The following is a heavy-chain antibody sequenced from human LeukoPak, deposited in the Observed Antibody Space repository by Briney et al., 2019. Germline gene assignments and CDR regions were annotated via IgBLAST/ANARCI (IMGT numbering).Heavy chain of an antibody. J-gene: IGHJ4*02. CDR2: ISGSGGST. V-gene: IGHV3-23*01. D-gene: IGHD2-2*01. Sequence: GGSLRLSCAASGFTSSSYAMSWVRQAPGKGLEWVSAISGSGGSTYYADSVKGRFTISRDNSKNTLYLQMNSLRAEDTAVYYRAKGGKYCSSTSCRNLDYWGQGTLVTVSS. CDR1: GFTSSSYA. CDR3: AKGGKYCSSTSCRNLDY.